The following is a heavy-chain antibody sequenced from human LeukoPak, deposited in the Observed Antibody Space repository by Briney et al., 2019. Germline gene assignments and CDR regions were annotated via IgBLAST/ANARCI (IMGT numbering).Heavy chain of an antibody. CDR2: ISAYNGNT. J-gene: IGHJ4*02. V-gene: IGHV1-18*01. CDR3: ARGVKGSSSRLPFDY. Sequence: ASVKVSCKASGYTFTSYGISWVRQAPGQGLEWMGWISAYNGNTNYAQKLQGRVTMTTDTSTSTAYMELRSLRPDDTAVYYCARGVKGSSSRLPFDYWGQGTLVTVSS. D-gene: IGHD6-6*01. CDR1: GYTFTSYG.